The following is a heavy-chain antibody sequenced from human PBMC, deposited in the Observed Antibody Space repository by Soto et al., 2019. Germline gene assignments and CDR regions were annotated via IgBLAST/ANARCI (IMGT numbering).Heavy chain of an antibody. Sequence: PSETLSLTCAVSSGSISSSNWWSWVRQPPGKGLEWIGEIYHSGSTNYNPSLKSRVTISVDKSKNQFSLKLSSVTAADTAVYYCARGILEYCSSTSCYYGYYYYYYMDVWGKGTTVTVSS. CDR2: IYHSGST. J-gene: IGHJ6*03. CDR1: SGSISSSNW. D-gene: IGHD2-2*01. V-gene: IGHV4-4*02. CDR3: ARGILEYCSSTSCYYGYYYYYYMDV.